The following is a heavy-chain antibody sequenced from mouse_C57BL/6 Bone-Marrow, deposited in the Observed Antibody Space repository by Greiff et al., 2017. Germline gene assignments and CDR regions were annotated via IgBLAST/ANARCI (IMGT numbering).Heavy chain of an antibody. CDR3: AIITTVVTNNYFDY. V-gene: IGHV1-22*01. J-gene: IGHJ2*01. CDR2: INPNNGGT. Sequence: VQLQHSGPERVKPGASVKMSCKASGYTFTDYNMHWVKQSHGKSLEWIGYINPNNGGTSYNQKFKGKATLTVNKSSSTAYMELRSLTSEDSAVYYCAIITTVVTNNYFDYWGQGTTLTVSS. CDR1: GYTFTDYN. D-gene: IGHD1-1*01.